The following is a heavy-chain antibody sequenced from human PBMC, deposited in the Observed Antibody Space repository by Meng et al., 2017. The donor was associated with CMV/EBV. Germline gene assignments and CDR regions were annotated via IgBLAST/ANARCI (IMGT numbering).Heavy chain of an antibody. CDR3: ARYSSWPGLASA. J-gene: IGHJ5*02. D-gene: IGHD6-13*01. CDR1: GGSFSGYY. Sequence: ESLKISSAVYGGSFSGYYWSWIRQPPGKGLEWIGEINHSGSTNYNPSLKSRVTISVDTSKNQFSLKLSSVTAADTAVYYCARYSSWPGLASAWGQGTLVTVSS. CDR2: INHSGST. V-gene: IGHV4-34*01.